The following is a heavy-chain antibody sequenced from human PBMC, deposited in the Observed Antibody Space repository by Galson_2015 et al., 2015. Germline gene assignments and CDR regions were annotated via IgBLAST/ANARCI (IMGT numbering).Heavy chain of an antibody. J-gene: IGHJ2*01. CDR1: GFTFSSYG. D-gene: IGHD1-26*01. V-gene: IGHV3-30*03. CDR2: ISYDGSNK. Sequence: SLRLSCAASGFTFSSYGMHWVRQAPGKGLEWVAVISYDGSNKYYADSVKGRFTISRDNSKNTLYLQMNSLRAEDTAVYYCARDLGAGYFDLWGRGTLVTVSS. CDR3: ARDLGAGYFDL.